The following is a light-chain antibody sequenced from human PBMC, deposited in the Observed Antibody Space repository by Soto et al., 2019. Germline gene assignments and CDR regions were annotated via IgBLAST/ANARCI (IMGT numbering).Light chain of an antibody. CDR3: QQHSNWPLT. J-gene: IGKJ4*01. CDR2: DAS. V-gene: IGKV3-11*01. Sequence: EIVLIQSPATLSLSPGERATLSCRASQSVTSNLAWYRQNPGQAPRLLIFDASKRATGIPARFSGSGSGTDFTLTISSLEPEDFAVYYCQQHSNWPLTFGGGTKVDI. CDR1: QSVTSN.